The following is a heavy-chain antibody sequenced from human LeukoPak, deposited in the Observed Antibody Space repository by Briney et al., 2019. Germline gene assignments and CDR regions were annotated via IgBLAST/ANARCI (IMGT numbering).Heavy chain of an antibody. Sequence: GASVKVSCKASGYTFTSYGISWVRQAPGQRLEMIGWISAYNGNTNYAQKLQGRVTMTTDTSTSTAYMELRSLRSDDTAVYYCSRDMGDIVVVPAASGYWGQGTLVSVSS. V-gene: IGHV1-18*04. D-gene: IGHD2-2*01. CDR3: SRDMGDIVVVPAASGY. CDR1: GYTFTSYG. CDR2: ISAYNGNT. J-gene: IGHJ4*02.